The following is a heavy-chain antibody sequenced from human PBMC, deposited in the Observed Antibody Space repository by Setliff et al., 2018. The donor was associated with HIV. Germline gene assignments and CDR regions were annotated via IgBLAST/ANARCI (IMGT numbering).Heavy chain of an antibody. Sequence: SETLSLTCIVSGYSIRGDHYWGWIRQPPGKGLEWLGSINHRGITYYNPSLKSRVTLSVDTSKNQFSLRLTSVTAADTAMYHCARDRSSGWSKDWFDTWGQGILVTVSS. CDR2: INHRGIT. J-gene: IGHJ5*02. V-gene: IGHV4-38-2*02. CDR3: ARDRSSGWSKDWFDT. CDR1: GYSIRGDHY. D-gene: IGHD6-19*01.